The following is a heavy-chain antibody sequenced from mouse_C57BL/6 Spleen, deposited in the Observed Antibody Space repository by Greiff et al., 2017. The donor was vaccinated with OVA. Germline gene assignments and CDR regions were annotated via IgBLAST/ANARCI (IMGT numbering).Heavy chain of an antibody. CDR1: GYTFTDYN. V-gene: IGHV1-18*01. CDR3: ARPPLYYYGSRWYFDV. Sequence: VQLQQSGPELVKPGALVKIPCKASGYTFTDYNMDWVKQSHGKSLEWIGDINPNNGGTIYNQKFKGKATLTVDKASSTAYMELRSLTSEDTAVYYGARPPLYYYGSRWYFDVWGTGTTVTVSS. D-gene: IGHD1-1*01. J-gene: IGHJ1*03. CDR2: INPNNGGT.